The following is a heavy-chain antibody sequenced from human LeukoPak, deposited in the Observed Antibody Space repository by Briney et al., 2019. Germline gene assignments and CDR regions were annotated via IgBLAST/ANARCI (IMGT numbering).Heavy chain of an antibody. D-gene: IGHD1-14*01. J-gene: IGHJ4*02. CDR1: GGSVTTYY. V-gene: IGHV4-4*07. CDR2: IYTSGST. CDR3: ARQVYYHNRPAYDY. Sequence: SETLSLTCTVSGGSVTTYYWSWIRQPAGKGLEWIGRIYTSGSTNYNPSLERRVTMSVDTSKNQFSLKLTSVTAADTAVYYCARQVYYHNRPAYDYWGQGTLVTVSS.